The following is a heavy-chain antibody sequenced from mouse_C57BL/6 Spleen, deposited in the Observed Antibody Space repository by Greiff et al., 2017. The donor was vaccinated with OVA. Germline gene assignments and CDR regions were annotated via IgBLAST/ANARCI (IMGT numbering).Heavy chain of an antibody. Sequence: EVQLVESGAGLVKPGGSLKLSCAASGFTFSSYAMSWVRQTPEKRLEWVAYISSGGDYIYYADTVKGRFTISRDNARNTLYLQMSSLKSEDTAMYYCTREYYSNYAMDYWGQGTSVTVSS. CDR3: TREYYSNYAMDY. CDR1: GFTFSSYA. J-gene: IGHJ4*01. V-gene: IGHV5-9-1*02. CDR2: ISSGGDYI. D-gene: IGHD2-5*01.